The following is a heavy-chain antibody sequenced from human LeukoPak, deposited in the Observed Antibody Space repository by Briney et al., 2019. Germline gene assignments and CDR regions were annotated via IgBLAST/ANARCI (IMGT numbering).Heavy chain of an antibody. CDR2: TRNKPHTYST. D-gene: IGHD4-17*01. V-gene: IGHV3-72*01. CDR1: GFTFSDHY. J-gene: IGHJ4*02. CDR3: ARDSYGDANFDS. Sequence: PRGSLRLSCAPSGFTFSDHYMDWVRQAPGKGLEWVGRTRNKPHTYSTEYADSVKGRFIVSRDDSKKSIYLQMNALEAEDTAVYYCARDSYGDANFDSWGQGTLVTVSS.